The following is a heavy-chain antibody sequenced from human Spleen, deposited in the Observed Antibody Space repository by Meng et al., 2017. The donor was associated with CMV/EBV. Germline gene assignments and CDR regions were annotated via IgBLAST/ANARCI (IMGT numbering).Heavy chain of an antibody. V-gene: IGHV3-53*01. CDR1: GFIVSDDY. CDR2: IYSGGRT. J-gene: IGHJ4*02. Sequence: GESLKISCAASGFIVSDDYMTWVRQAPGKGLEWVSIIYSGGRTFYADSVKGRFTISRDNSNNTLYLQMNGLRAEDTAVYYCAKSGSWLSLAYWGQGTLVTVSS. CDR3: AKSGSWLSLAY. D-gene: IGHD3-22*01.